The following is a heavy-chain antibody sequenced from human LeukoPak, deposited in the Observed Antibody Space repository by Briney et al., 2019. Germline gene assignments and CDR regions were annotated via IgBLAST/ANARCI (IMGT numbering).Heavy chain of an antibody. CDR3: AKGGSSWFLGD. V-gene: IGHV3-23*01. D-gene: IGHD6-13*01. CDR1: GFTFASYG. J-gene: IGHJ4*02. CDR2: ISGSSGTT. Sequence: GGSLRLSCAASGFTFASYGMSWVRQAPGKGLEWVSGISGSSGTTYYADSVKGRFTISRDNSKSAVYLQMNSLRDEDTAVYYCAKGGSSWFLGDWGQGTLVTVSS.